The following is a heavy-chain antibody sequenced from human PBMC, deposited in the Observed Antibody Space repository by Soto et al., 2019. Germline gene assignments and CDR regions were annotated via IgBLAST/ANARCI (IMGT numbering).Heavy chain of an antibody. CDR1: GGSFSGYY. CDR2: INHSGST. Sequence: QVQLQQWGAGLLKPSETLSLTCAVYGGSFSGYYWSWIRQPPGKGLEWSGEINHSGSTNYNPSLKSRVTISVDTSKNQFSLKLSSVTAADTAVYYCARGYCSGGSCYSGRYYFDYWGQGTLVTVSS. J-gene: IGHJ4*02. V-gene: IGHV4-34*01. D-gene: IGHD2-15*01. CDR3: ARGYCSGGSCYSGRYYFDY.